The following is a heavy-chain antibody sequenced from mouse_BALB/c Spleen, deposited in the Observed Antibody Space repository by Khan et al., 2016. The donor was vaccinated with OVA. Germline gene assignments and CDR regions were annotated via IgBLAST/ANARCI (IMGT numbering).Heavy chain of an antibody. Sequence: EVQLQESGGGLVKPGGSLKLSCAASGFTFSNYAMSWVRQSPEQRLEWVASISSGDSTYYSDRVMGRFTIFRDNARNILYLQMSSLRSEDTAMYYCARDYRFAYWGQGTLVTVSA. J-gene: IGHJ3*01. CDR3: ARDYRFAY. CDR1: GFTFSNYA. V-gene: IGHV5-6-5*01. CDR2: ISSGDST. D-gene: IGHD1-1*01.